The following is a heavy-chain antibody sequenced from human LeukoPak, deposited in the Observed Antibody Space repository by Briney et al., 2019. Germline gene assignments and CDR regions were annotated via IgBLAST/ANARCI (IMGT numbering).Heavy chain of an antibody. CDR2: IIPIFGTA. CDR3: AVSTYYDILTGPNHYYYGMDV. J-gene: IGHJ6*02. Sequence: GSSAKVSCKASGGTFSSYAISWVRQAPGQGLEWMGGIIPIFGTANYAQKFQGRVTITADESTSTAYMELSSLRSEDTAVYYCAVSTYYDILTGPNHYYYGMDVWGQGTTVTVSS. V-gene: IGHV1-69*01. D-gene: IGHD3-9*01. CDR1: GGTFSSYA.